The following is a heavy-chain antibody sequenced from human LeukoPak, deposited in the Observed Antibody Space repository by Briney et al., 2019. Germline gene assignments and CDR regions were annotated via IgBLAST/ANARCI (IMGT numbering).Heavy chain of an antibody. Sequence: SGGSLRLSCAASGFTFSSYAMSWVRQAPGKGLEWVSAISGSGGSTYYADSVKGRFTISRDNSKNTLYLRMNSLRAEDTAVYYCAKEGSSSWYVDYYGMDVWGQGTTVTVSS. CDR3: AKEGSSSWYVDYYGMDV. CDR2: ISGSGGST. CDR1: GFTFSSYA. V-gene: IGHV3-23*01. J-gene: IGHJ6*02. D-gene: IGHD6-13*01.